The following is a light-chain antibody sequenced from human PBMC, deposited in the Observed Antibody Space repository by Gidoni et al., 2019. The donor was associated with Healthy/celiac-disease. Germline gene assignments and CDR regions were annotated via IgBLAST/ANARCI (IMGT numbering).Light chain of an antibody. CDR1: QRISSY. CDR2: AAS. J-gene: IGKJ2*01. Sequence: DIQMTMSPSSLSASVGDRVTITYRASQRISSYINWYQQKPGKAPKRLIYAASSLQSGVPSRFSGSGCGTDVSLTIISRQPADVATDYCQQRYSTPRTFGQGTKLEIK. CDR3: QQRYSTPRT. V-gene: IGKV1-39*01.